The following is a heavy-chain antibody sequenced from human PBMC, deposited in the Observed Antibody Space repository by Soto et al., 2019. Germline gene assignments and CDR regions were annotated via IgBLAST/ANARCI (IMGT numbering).Heavy chain of an antibody. D-gene: IGHD3-9*01. CDR3: ARDAILYYAILTSYTPPSRFDP. J-gene: IGHJ5*02. CDR1: GYSFTTYG. V-gene: IGHV1-18*04. CDR2: ISTDNGNT. Sequence: AAVQVSCQTCGYSFTTYGLTWLRQAPGHGLEWMGWISTDNGNTHYAQKLLGRLTMTTDTSRTTASMLLWSLQSDDTAVYYFARDAILYYAILTSYTPPSRFDPWGQGALVTVSS.